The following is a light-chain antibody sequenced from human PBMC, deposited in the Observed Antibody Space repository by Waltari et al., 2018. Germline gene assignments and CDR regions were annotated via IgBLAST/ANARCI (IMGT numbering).Light chain of an antibody. CDR1: QSISSY. CDR3: QQSYSTPF. J-gene: IGKJ3*01. Sequence: DIQMTQSPSSLSASVGARVTITCRASQSISSYLNWYQQKPGKAPKLLIYAASSLQSGVPSRFSGNGSGTDFTLTISSLQPEDFATYYCQQSYSTPFFGPGTKVDIK. CDR2: AAS. V-gene: IGKV1-39*01.